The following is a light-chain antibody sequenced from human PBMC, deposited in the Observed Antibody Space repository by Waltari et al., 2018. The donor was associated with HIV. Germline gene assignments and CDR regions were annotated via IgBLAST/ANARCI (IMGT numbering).Light chain of an antibody. J-gene: IGLJ1*01. CDR1: ASPKPY. Sequence: SSELTQPPSVSVSPGQTARITCSGDASPKPYTHWFQQKPGQAPVVVKHKKTERPSGIPERFSASRSGTTVTLTITGVQTDDEADYYCLSADSSGTYVFGPGTTVTVL. CDR3: LSADSSGTYV. CDR2: KKT. V-gene: IGLV3-25*03.